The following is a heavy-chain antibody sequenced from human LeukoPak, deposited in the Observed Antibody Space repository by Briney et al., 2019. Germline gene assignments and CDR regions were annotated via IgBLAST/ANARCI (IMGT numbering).Heavy chain of an antibody. CDR2: IYYSGST. V-gene: IGHV4-59*08. J-gene: IGHJ5*02. D-gene: IGHD3-3*01. Sequence: TSETLSLTCTVSGGSISSYYWSWIRQPPGKGLEWIGYIYYSGSTNYNPSLKSRVTISVDTSKNQFSLKLSSVTAADTAVYYCARSRHDFSWFDPWGQGTLVTVSS. CDR1: GGSISSYY. CDR3: ARSRHDFSWFDP.